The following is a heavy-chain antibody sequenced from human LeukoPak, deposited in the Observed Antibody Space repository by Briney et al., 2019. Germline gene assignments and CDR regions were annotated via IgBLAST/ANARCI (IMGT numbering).Heavy chain of an antibody. Sequence: GGSLRLSCAASGFTFSNARMSWVRQAPGKGLDYIGRIKSKTDGGTTDYAAPVKGRFTISRDDSKNTLYLQMNSLKTEDTAVYYCTTADSSGWYYYWGQGTLVTVSS. CDR1: GFTFSNAR. V-gene: IGHV3-15*01. D-gene: IGHD6-19*01. J-gene: IGHJ4*02. CDR2: IKSKTDGGTT. CDR3: TTADSSGWYYY.